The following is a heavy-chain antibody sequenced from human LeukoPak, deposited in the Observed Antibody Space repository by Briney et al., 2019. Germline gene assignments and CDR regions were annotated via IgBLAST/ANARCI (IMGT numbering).Heavy chain of an antibody. Sequence: ASGKGSSKASGYTFTIYGTGSVRQAPGQGLEWRGWISAHNGNKNYAQPLQRSLTMPTDTSTSTAYMQLRSLRSADTAVYYCVRERGSGWSTGFDYWGQGTLVTVSS. D-gene: IGHD6-19*01. CDR2: ISAHNGNK. V-gene: IGHV1-18*01. J-gene: IGHJ4*02. CDR1: GYTFTIYG. CDR3: VRERGSGWSTGFDY.